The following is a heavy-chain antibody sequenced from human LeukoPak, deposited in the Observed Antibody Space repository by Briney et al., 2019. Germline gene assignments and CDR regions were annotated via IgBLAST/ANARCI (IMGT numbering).Heavy chain of an antibody. CDR2: IGTADDT. J-gene: IGHJ6*02. CDR1: GFTFSSYD. V-gene: IGHV3-13*04. CDR3: ARSGYYHYYGLDV. D-gene: IGHD6-13*01. Sequence: GGSLRLSCVASGFTFSSYDLHWGRQTTGKGLEWVSAIGTADDTFYPDSVKGRFTISRDDAKNSLYLQMRNLRVGDTAVYYCARSGYYHYYGLDVWGQGTTVTVSS.